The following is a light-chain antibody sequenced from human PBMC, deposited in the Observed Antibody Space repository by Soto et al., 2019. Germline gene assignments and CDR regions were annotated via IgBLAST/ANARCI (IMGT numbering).Light chain of an antibody. CDR3: STYTGSTTYV. J-gene: IGLJ1*01. CDR1: SSVVGGYNY. V-gene: IGLV2-14*01. Sequence: QSVLTQPASVSGSPGQSITISCTGTSSVVGGYNYVSWYQQHPGKAPKLMIYDVSNRPSGVSNRFSGSKSGNTASLTISGLQAEDEADYYCSTYTGSTTYVFGIGTNVTVL. CDR2: DVS.